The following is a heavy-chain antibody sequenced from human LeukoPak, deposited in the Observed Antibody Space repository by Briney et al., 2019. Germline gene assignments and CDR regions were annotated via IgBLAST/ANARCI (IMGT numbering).Heavy chain of an antibody. J-gene: IGHJ4*02. CDR2: ISGSGGST. Sequence: GGSLRLSCAASGVTFSMYAMSWVRQAPGKGLEWVSTISGSGGSTYYADSVKGRFTISRGNSKNTLYLQMNSLRAGDTAVYYCATYRQVLLPFESWGQGTLVTVSS. CDR1: GVTFSMYA. D-gene: IGHD2-8*02. CDR3: ATYRQVLLPFES. V-gene: IGHV3-23*01.